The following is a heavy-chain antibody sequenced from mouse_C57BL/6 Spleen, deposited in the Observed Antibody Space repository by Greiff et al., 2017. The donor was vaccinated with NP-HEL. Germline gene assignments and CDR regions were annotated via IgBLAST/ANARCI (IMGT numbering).Heavy chain of an antibody. D-gene: IGHD2-2*01. CDR1: GYTFTSYW. Sequence: QVQLQQPGAELVKPGASVKLSCKASGYTFTSYWMQWVKQRPGQGLEWIGEIDPSDSYTNYNQKFKGKATLTGDTSSSTAYMQLSSLTSEDSAVFYCARSRSTMVTSFAYWGQGTLVTVSA. CDR2: IDPSDSYT. V-gene: IGHV1-50*01. J-gene: IGHJ3*01. CDR3: ARSRSTMVTSFAY.